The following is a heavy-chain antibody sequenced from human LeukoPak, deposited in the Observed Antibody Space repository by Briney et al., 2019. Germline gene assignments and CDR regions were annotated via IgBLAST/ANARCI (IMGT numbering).Heavy chain of an antibody. CDR1: GGTFSSYA. D-gene: IGHD3-9*01. CDR2: IIPIFGTA. V-gene: IGHV1-69*13. Sequence: SVKVSCKASGGTFSSYAISWVRQAPGQGLEWMGGIIPIFGTANYAQKFQGRVTITADESTSTAYMELSSLRSEDTAVYYCARGEKLRYFDWLLSAFDVWGQGTMVTVSS. J-gene: IGHJ3*01. CDR3: ARGEKLRYFDWLLSAFDV.